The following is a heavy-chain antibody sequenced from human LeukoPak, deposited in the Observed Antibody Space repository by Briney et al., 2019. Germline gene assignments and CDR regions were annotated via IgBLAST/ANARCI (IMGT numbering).Heavy chain of an antibody. J-gene: IGHJ4*02. D-gene: IGHD1-26*01. V-gene: IGHV3-23*01. Sequence: GGSLRLSCAVSGFTFRSYAMSWVRQAPGKGLEWVSVLSGSGGTTYYADSVKGRFTISRDNSKNTLYLQMNSLRAEDTAVYYCAKLSDLVGVRFDYWGQGTLVTVSS. CDR2: LSGSGGTT. CDR1: GFTFRSYA. CDR3: AKLSDLVGVRFDY.